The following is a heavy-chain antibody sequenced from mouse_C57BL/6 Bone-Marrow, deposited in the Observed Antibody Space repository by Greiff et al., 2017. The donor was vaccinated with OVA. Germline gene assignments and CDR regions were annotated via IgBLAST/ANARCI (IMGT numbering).Heavy chain of an antibody. D-gene: IGHD2-4*01. CDR1: GYTFTSYG. J-gene: IGHJ2*01. CDR2: IYPRSGNT. CDR3: ARGIYYDYPYYFDY. V-gene: IGHV1-81*01. Sequence: VQLKESGAELARPGASVKLSCKASGYTFTSYGISWVKQRTGQGLEWIGEIYPRSGNTYYNEKFKGKATLTADKSSSTAYMELRSLTSEDSAVYFCARGIYYDYPYYFDYWGQGTTLTVSS.